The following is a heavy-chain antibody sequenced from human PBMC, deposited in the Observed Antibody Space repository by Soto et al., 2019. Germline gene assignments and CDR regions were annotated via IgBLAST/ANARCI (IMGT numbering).Heavy chain of an antibody. J-gene: IGHJ6*02. V-gene: IGHV3-66*01. CDR3: VRENYYYGMDV. CDR2: INNAGTT. CDR1: GFDASVNF. Sequence: EVQLVESGGTLVQPGGSLKLSCAASGFDASVNFMTWVRQAPGKGLEWVSSINNAGTTFYADSVKGRFTISRDDAKNTLLRQMNSLRVEDTAMYYCVRENYYYGMDVWGLGTAVTVSS.